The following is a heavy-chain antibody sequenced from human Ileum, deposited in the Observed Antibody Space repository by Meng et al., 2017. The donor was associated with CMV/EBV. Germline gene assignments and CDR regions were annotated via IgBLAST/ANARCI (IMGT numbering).Heavy chain of an antibody. CDR3: AKDNRGGVY. CDR2: IRYDGSNK. V-gene: IGHV3-30*02. D-gene: IGHD2-21*01. Sequence: GESLKISCATSGFNFSSYGMHLVRQAPGKGLGWVAFIRYDGSNKYYADCVKGRFTISRDNSKNTLYVQMNSLRAEDTAVYYCAKDNRGGVYWGQGTLVTVSS. CDR1: GFNFSSYG. J-gene: IGHJ4*02.